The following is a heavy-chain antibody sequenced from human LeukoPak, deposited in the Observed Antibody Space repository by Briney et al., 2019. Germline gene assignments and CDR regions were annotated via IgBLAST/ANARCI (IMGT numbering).Heavy chain of an antibody. CDR1: GFTFNSYV. D-gene: IGHD3-9*01. CDR2: LSASGIST. V-gene: IGHV3-23*01. Sequence: PGGSLRLSCAASGFTFNSYVMSWAHQAPGKGLEWVSTLSASGISTYYSDSVRGRFTISRDNSKNTLYLQMNSLRAGDTAVYYCAKGDNDILTGYYNSFDYWGQGTLVTVSS. J-gene: IGHJ4*02. CDR3: AKGDNDILTGYYNSFDY.